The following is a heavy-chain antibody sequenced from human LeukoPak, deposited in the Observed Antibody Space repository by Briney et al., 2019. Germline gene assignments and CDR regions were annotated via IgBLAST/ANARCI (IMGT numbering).Heavy chain of an antibody. CDR3: ARDRVGDCYFDY. J-gene: IGHJ4*02. CDR1: GFTFSTFV. Sequence: GGALRLPCLSPGFTFSTFVMHWVRQAPGKGLGWVAVIWYDGSNKHYADSVKGRFTITRDNSKNTLYLQMNSLRAEDTAVYYCARDRVGDCYFDYWGQGTLVTVSS. D-gene: IGHD2-21*02. CDR2: IWYDGSNK. V-gene: IGHV3-33*08.